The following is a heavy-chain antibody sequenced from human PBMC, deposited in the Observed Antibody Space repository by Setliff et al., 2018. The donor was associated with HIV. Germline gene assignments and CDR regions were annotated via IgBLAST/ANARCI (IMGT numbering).Heavy chain of an antibody. V-gene: IGHV3-33*01. D-gene: IGHD2-8*02. CDR3: AREAGTSYDDVTGCLDY. J-gene: IGHJ4*02. CDR1: GFTFSSYG. Sequence: AGGSLRLSCEASGFTFSSYGMHWVRQAPGQGLEWVAMIWDNGNYKFYADSAKGRFTISRDNSKSTLYLQMNSLRAEDTAVYYCAREAGTSYDDVTGCLDYWGQGTLVTVSS. CDR2: IWDNGNYK.